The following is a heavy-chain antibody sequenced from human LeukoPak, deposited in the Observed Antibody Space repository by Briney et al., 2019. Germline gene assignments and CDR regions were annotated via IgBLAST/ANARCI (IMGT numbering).Heavy chain of an antibody. CDR3: ARDRLRVAATNSHH. V-gene: IGHV1-2*02. CDR2: ISPDSGGT. J-gene: IGHJ5*02. CDR1: GYTFTGYY. D-gene: IGHD2-15*01. Sequence: ASVKVSCKASGYTFTGYYIHWVRQAPGQGLEWMGWISPDSGGTTYAQKFQGRLTMTRDTSISTAYMELSGLRSGDTAIYYCARDRLRVAATNSHHWGQGTLVTVSS.